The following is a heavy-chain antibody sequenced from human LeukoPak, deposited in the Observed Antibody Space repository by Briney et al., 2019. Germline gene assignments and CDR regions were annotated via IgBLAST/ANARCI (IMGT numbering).Heavy chain of an antibody. Sequence: GTSLRLSCTAPGFTFRRYAIHWIRQAPGKGLEWVALVWRDGSNRYYSEAVKGRFTISRDNSKNTVYLQINSLRAEDTAVYYCARELFGSGSCPDYWGQGTRVTVSS. J-gene: IGHJ4*02. CDR1: GFTFRRYA. V-gene: IGHV3-33*01. D-gene: IGHD3-10*01. CDR3: ARELFGSGSCPDY. CDR2: VWRDGSNR.